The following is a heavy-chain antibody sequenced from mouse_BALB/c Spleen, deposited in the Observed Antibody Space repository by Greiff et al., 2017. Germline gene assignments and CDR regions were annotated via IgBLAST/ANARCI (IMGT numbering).Heavy chain of an antibody. V-gene: IGHV2-2*02. J-gene: IGHJ4*01. CDR1: GFSLTSYG. D-gene: IGHD2-14*01. CDR2: IWSGGST. CDR3: ARNLGGYDYYAMDY. Sequence: QVQLQQSGPGLVQPSQCLSITCTVSGFSLTSYGVHWVRQSPGKGLEWLGVIWSGGSTDYNAAFISRLSISKDNSKSQVFFKMNSLQANDTAIYYCARNLGGYDYYAMDYWGQGTSVTVSA.